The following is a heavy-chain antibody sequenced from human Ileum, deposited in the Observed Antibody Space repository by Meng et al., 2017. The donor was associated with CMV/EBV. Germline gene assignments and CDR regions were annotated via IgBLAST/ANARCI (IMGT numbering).Heavy chain of an antibody. CDR2: FSWYSHNK. D-gene: IGHD1-1*01. CDR1: GFTFDDYA. J-gene: IGHJ6*02. CDR3: ATAPDTNSHYYYRLDV. V-gene: IGHV3-9*01. Sequence: SLKISCVVSGFTFDDYAMHWVLQAPGQGLEWVSAFSWYSHNKGYADSVKGRFTITRDNAKNTLYLQTNSLRTEDTVFYYCATAPDTNSHYYYRLDVWGQGTTVTVSS.